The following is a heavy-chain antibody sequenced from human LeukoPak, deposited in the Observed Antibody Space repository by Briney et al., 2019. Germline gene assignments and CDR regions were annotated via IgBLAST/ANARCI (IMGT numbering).Heavy chain of an antibody. J-gene: IGHJ4*02. CDR1: GGTFSSYA. Sequence: ASVKVSCKASGGTFSSYAISWVRQAPGQGLEWMGRIIPIFGTANYAQKFQGRVTITTDESTSTAYMELSSLRSGDTAVYYCARGQGYGDLGYWGQGTLVTVSS. CDR2: IIPIFGTA. D-gene: IGHD4-17*01. CDR3: ARGQGYGDLGY. V-gene: IGHV1-69*05.